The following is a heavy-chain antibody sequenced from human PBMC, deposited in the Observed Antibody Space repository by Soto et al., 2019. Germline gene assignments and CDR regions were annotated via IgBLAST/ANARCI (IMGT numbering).Heavy chain of an antibody. D-gene: IGHD6-13*01. CDR1: GFTFSSYG. V-gene: IGHV3-33*01. CDR3: ARDAIAAGPYSMDV. J-gene: IGHJ6*02. CDR2: IWYDGSNK. Sequence: QVQLVASGGGVVQPGRSLRLSCAASGFTFSSYGMHWVRQAPGKGLEWVAVIWYDGSNKYYADSVKGRFTISRDNSKNTLYLQMNSLRAEDTAVYYCARDAIAAGPYSMDVWGQGTTVTVSS.